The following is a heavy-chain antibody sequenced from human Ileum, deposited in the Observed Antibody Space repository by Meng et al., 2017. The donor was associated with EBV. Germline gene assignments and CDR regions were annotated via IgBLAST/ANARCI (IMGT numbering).Heavy chain of an antibody. CDR1: GGSVSSGNW. CDR2: IYQSGST. D-gene: IGHD3-9*01. V-gene: IGHV4-4*02. CDR3: AREGGSFDILTGYDI. Sequence: QVPVAESGPGLVKPSGTLSLTCAVSGGSVSSGNWWSWVRQSPGKGLEWIGEIYQSGSTNYNPSLESRVTISLDKSENQLSLRLTSVTAADTAVYYCAREGGSFDILTGYDIWGQGTLVTVSS. J-gene: IGHJ4*02.